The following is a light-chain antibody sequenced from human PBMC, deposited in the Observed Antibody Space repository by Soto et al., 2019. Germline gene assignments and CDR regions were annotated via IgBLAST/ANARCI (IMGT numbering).Light chain of an antibody. Sequence: DIQMTQSPSSLSASVGDRVTITCRASQSISSYLNWYQQKPGKAPKLLISDASSLRSGVPSRFSGSGSWTDFTLTISSLQPEDFATYYCQQSYTSPWTFGQGTKVGIK. V-gene: IGKV1-39*01. J-gene: IGKJ1*01. CDR3: QQSYTSPWT. CDR2: DAS. CDR1: QSISSY.